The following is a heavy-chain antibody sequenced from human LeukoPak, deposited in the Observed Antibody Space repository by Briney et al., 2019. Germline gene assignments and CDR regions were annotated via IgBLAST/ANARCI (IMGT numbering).Heavy chain of an antibody. V-gene: IGHV3-23*01. CDR3: ARISLRAFDV. D-gene: IGHD2/OR15-2a*01. CDR2: ISDIGLST. Sequence: GGSLRLSCAASGFIFNSYAMSWVRQAPGKGLEWVSTISDIGLSTYYADSVKGRLTISRDNSKNTLSLLLSSLRADDTAIYYCARISLRAFDVWRQGTTVTVSS. CDR1: GFIFNSYA. J-gene: IGHJ3*01.